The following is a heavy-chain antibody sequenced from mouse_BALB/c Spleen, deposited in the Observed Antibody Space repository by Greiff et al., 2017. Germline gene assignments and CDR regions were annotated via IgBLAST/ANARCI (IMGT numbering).Heavy chain of an antibody. CDR2: ISDGGSYT. CDR1: GFTFSDYY. CDR3: AREGTTVEGTPFAY. V-gene: IGHV5-4*02. D-gene: IGHD1-1*01. Sequence: EVKLVDSGGGLVKPGGSLKLSCAASGFTFSDYYMYWVRQTPEKRLEWVATISDGGSYTYYPDSVKGRFTISRDNAKNNLYLQMSSLKSEDTAMYYCAREGTTVEGTPFAYWGQGTLVTVSA. J-gene: IGHJ3*01.